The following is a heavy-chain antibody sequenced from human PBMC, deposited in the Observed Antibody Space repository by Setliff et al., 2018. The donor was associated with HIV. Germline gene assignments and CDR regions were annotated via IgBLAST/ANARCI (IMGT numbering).Heavy chain of an antibody. Sequence: SETLSLTCTVSGGSISSGGYYWSWIRQHPGKGLEWIGYIYYSGSTYYNPSLKSRVTISVDTSENQFSLHLNSVTAADTAVYYCVRERRRSPLAYGLDVWGQGTTVTVSS. V-gene: IGHV4-31*03. CDR1: GGSISSGGYY. CDR3: VRERRRSPLAYGLDV. CDR2: IYYSGST. J-gene: IGHJ6*02.